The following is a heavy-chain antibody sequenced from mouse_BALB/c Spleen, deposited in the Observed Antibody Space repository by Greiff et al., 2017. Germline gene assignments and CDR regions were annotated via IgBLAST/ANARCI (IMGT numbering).Heavy chain of an antibody. CDR1: GYTFTSYW. D-gene: IGHD2-1*01. CDR3: TRMNYGNYYYAMDY. CDR2: IYPGSGST. Sequence: LQQPGSELVRPGASVKLSCKASGYTFTSYWMHWVKQRPGQGLEWIGNIYPGSGSTNYDEKFKSKATLTVDTSSSTAYMQLSSLTSEDSAVYYCTRMNYGNYYYAMDYWGSRNLSHRLL. J-gene: IGHJ4*01. V-gene: IGHV1S22*01.